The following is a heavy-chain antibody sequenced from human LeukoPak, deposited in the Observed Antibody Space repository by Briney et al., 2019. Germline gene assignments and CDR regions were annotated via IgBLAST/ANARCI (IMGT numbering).Heavy chain of an antibody. V-gene: IGHV3-30*02. D-gene: IGHD3-22*01. CDR2: IHYDESQE. CDR1: GFMFNTYG. Sequence: PGGSLRLSCAASGFMFNTYGMHWVRQAPGKGLEWVAFIHYDESQEHYADSVKGRFTISRDNSKNTLYFQMNSLRAEDTAVYYCAIYYDSSGYETMNAFDIWGQGTMVTVSS. CDR3: AIYYDSSGYETMNAFDI. J-gene: IGHJ3*02.